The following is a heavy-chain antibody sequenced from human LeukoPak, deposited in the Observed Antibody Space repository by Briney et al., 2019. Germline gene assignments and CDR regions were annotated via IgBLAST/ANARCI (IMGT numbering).Heavy chain of an antibody. CDR1: GGSISSGSYY. V-gene: IGHV4-61*02. D-gene: IGHD3-3*01. Sequence: SETLSLTYTVSGGSISSGSYYWSWIRQPAGKGLEWIGRIYTSGSTNYNPSLKSRVTISVDTSKNQFSLKLSSVTAADTAVYYCARGYDFWSGYRYFYYYYYMDVWGKGTTVTVSS. CDR2: IYTSGST. J-gene: IGHJ6*03. CDR3: ARGYDFWSGYRYFYYYYYMDV.